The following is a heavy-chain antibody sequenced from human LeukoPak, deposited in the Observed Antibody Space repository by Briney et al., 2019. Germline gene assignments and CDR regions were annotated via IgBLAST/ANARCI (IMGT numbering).Heavy chain of an antibody. CDR2: IKQDGSEK. J-gene: IGHJ3*02. Sequence: PGGSLRLSCAASGFTFSSYWMSWVRQAPGKGLEWVANIKQDGSEKYYVDSVKGRFTISRDNAKNSLYLQMNSLRAEDTAVYYCARDCGADSSGYYQGDAFDIWGQGTMVTVSS. D-gene: IGHD3-22*01. CDR1: GFTFSSYW. CDR3: ARDCGADSSGYYQGDAFDI. V-gene: IGHV3-7*01.